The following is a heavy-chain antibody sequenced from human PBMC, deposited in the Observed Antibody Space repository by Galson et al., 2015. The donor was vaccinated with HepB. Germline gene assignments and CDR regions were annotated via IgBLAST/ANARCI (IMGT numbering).Heavy chain of an antibody. J-gene: IGHJ3*02. D-gene: IGHD3-22*01. CDR3: AKDLGYYDSSGYDAFDI. Sequence: SLRLSCAASGFTFSSYAMSWVRQAPGKGLEWVSAISGSGDSTYYADSVKGRFTISRDNSKNTLYLQMNSLRAEDTAVYYCAKDLGYYDSSGYDAFDIWGQGTMVTVSS. CDR2: ISGSGDST. V-gene: IGHV3-23*01. CDR1: GFTFSSYA.